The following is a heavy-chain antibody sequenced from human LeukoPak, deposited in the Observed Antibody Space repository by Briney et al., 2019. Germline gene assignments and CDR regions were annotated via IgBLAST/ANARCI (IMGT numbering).Heavy chain of an antibody. CDR1: GGSISSYY. V-gene: IGHV4-59*01. Sequence: SETLSLTCTVSGGSISSYYRSWIRQPPGKGLEWIGYIYYSGSTNYNPSLKSRVTISVDTSKNQFSLKLSSVTAADTAVYYCARGADYYYYMDVWGKGTTVTVSS. J-gene: IGHJ6*03. CDR3: ARGADYYYYMDV. CDR2: IYYSGST.